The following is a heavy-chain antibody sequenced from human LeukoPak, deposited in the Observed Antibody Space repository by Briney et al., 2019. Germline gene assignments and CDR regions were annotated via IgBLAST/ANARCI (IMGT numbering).Heavy chain of an antibody. V-gene: IGHV4-59*12. CDR2: IYYSGST. D-gene: IGHD4-23*01. CDR3: AREDYNGYSGTFFDY. J-gene: IGHJ4*02. CDR1: GGSISSYY. Sequence: SETLSLTCTVSGGSISSYYWSWIRQPPGKGLEWIGYIYYSGSTNYNPSLKSRVTISVDTSKNQFSLQLNSVTPEDTAVYYCAREDYNGYSGTFFDYWGQGILVTVSS.